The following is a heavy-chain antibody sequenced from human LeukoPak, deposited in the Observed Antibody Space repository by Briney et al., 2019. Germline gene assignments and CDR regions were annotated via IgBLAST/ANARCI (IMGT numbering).Heavy chain of an antibody. Sequence: ASVKVSCKASGYTFTSYGISWVRQAPGQGLEWMGWISAYNGNTNYAQKLQGRVTMTTDTSTSTAYMELRSLRSDDTAVYYCATSYGSGSYYTQSYYYYGMHVWGKGTTVTVSS. V-gene: IGHV1-18*04. CDR2: ISAYNGNT. D-gene: IGHD3-10*01. CDR1: GYTFTSYG. CDR3: ATSYGSGSYYTQSYYYYGMHV. J-gene: IGHJ6*04.